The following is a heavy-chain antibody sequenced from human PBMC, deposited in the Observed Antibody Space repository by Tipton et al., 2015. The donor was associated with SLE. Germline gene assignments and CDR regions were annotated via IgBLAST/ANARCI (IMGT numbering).Heavy chain of an antibody. CDR1: GFTFSSYA. CDR3: AKAGRYYYGSGSPSSAFDI. CDR2: ISGSGGST. D-gene: IGHD3-10*01. V-gene: IGHV3-23*01. J-gene: IGHJ3*02. Sequence: SLRLSCAASGFTFSSYAMSWVRQAPGKGLEWVSAISGSGGSTYYADSVKGRFTISRDNSKNTLYLQMNSLRAEDTAVYYCAKAGRYYYGSGSPSSAFDIRGQGTMVTVSS.